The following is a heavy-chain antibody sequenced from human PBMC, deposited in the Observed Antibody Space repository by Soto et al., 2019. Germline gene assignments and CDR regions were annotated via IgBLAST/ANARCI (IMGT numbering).Heavy chain of an antibody. CDR2: IWYDGSKK. J-gene: IGHJ1*01. D-gene: IGHD2-21*02. V-gene: IGHV3-33*01. CDR1: RFTFSSYG. CDR3: ALGCGGDCYRYFQH. Sequence: QVQLVESGGGVVQPGRSLRLSCAASRFTFSSYGMHWVRQAPGKGLEWVAVIWYDGSKKYYVDSVKGRFTISRDNSKNTLYLQMDSLRAEDMAVYYCALGCGGDCYRYFQHWGQGTLVTVSS.